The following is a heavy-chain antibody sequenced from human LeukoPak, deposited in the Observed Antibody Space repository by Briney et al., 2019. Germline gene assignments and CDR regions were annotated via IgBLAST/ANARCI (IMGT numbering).Heavy chain of an antibody. CDR1: GGSISSYY. CDR3: AREGTTGAGIDY. Sequence: SETLSLTCSVSGGSISSYYWSWIRQPPGKGLEWIAYIHYSGSTNYNPSLKSRLTISVDTSKNQFSLKLSSVTAADTAVYYCAREGTTGAGIDYWGQGTLVTVSS. D-gene: IGHD6-19*01. V-gene: IGHV4-59*12. CDR2: IHYSGST. J-gene: IGHJ4*02.